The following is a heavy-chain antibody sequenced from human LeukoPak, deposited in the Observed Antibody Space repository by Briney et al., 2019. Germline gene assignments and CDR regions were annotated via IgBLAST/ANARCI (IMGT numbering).Heavy chain of an antibody. J-gene: IGHJ4*02. Sequence: PGGSLRLSCAVSGFNFNTYSMNWVRQAPGKGPEWVSSISSTSNYIYYAESVKGRFAVSRDNAKNSLYLQMNSLRADDTAVYYCARERGYYDSSGYLEYWGQGTLVTVSS. CDR2: ISSTSNYI. V-gene: IGHV3-21*01. CDR3: ARERGYYDSSGYLEY. D-gene: IGHD3-22*01. CDR1: GFNFNTYS.